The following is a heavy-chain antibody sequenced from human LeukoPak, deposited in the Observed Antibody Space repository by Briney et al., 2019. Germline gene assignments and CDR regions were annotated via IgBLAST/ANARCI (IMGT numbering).Heavy chain of an antibody. CDR2: IYHTGST. CDR1: GGSVSDYY. Sequence: PSETLSLTCTISGGSVSDYYWSWIRQSPGEGLEWIGYIYHTGSTSHSPSLKSRVTISADTSQNQFSLKLSSVTAADTAVYYCASRKLGNDYWGQGTLATVSS. J-gene: IGHJ4*02. CDR3: ASRKLGNDY. D-gene: IGHD7-27*01. V-gene: IGHV4-59*02.